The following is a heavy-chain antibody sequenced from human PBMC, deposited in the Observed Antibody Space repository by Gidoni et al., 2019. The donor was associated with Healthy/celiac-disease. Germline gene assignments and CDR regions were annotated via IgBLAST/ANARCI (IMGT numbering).Heavy chain of an antibody. Sequence: QMQLVQSGPEVKKPGTSVKVSCKASGFTFTSSAMPWVRQASGQRLAWIGWIVVGSGNTNYAQRFRERVTITRDMSTSTAYMGLSSLRSEDTAVYYCAADKGGEQLVFDYWGQGTLVTVSS. D-gene: IGHD6-6*01. J-gene: IGHJ4*02. CDR3: AADKGGEQLVFDY. CDR1: GFTFTSSA. V-gene: IGHV1-58*02. CDR2: IVVGSGNT.